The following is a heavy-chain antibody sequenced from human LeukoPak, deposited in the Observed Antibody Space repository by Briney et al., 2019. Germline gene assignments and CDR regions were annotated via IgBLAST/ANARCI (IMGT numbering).Heavy chain of an antibody. V-gene: IGHV4-39*01. D-gene: IGHD3-10*01. Sequence: SETLSLTCTVSGGSISSSSYYWGWIRQPPGKGLEWIGSIYYSGSTYYNPSLKSRVTISVDTSKNQFSLKLSSVTAADTAVYYCAKTPPNYYGSGSHNYYFDYWGQGTLVTVSS. J-gene: IGHJ4*02. CDR1: GGSISSSSYY. CDR2: IYYSGST. CDR3: AKTPPNYYGSGSHNYYFDY.